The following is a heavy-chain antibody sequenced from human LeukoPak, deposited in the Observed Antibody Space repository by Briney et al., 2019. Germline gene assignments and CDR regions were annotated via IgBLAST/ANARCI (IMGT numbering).Heavy chain of an antibody. Sequence: GGSLRLSCAASGFTFSSYWMSWIRQAPGKGLEWVSYISSSGSTIYYADSVKGRFTISRDNAKNSLYLQMNSLRAEDTAVYYCAREGLYSSSSGGYYYMDVWGKGTTVTVSS. CDR1: GFTFSSYW. CDR3: AREGLYSSSSGGYYYMDV. CDR2: ISSSGSTI. V-gene: IGHV3-11*01. D-gene: IGHD6-6*01. J-gene: IGHJ6*03.